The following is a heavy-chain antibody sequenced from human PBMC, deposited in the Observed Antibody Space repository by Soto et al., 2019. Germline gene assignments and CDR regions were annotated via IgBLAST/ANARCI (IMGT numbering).Heavy chain of an antibody. CDR1: GCSISSYY. D-gene: IGHD6-6*01. J-gene: IGHJ5*02. Sequence: ASETLSLTCTVSGCSISSYYWSWIRQPPRKGLEWIGYIYYSGSTNYNPSLNSRVTISVDTSKNQCSLKLSSVTAADTAVYYCARSEPIYIAARPTGFDPWGHGTLVTVSS. CDR3: ARSEPIYIAARPTGFDP. V-gene: IGHV4-59*01. CDR2: IYYSGST.